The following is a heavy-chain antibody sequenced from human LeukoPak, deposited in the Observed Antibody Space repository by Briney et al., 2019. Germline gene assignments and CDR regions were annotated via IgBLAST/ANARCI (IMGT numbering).Heavy chain of an antibody. J-gene: IGHJ4*02. V-gene: IGHV3-48*02. Sequence: PGGSLRLSCAASGFTFSTYTMNWVRQAPGKGLEWVSYISSSSSTIYYADSVKGRSTISRDNAKNSLYLQMNSLRDEDTAVYYCARRPYYYDSNLFDYWGQGTLVTVSS. CDR3: ARRPYYYDSNLFDY. D-gene: IGHD3-22*01. CDR1: GFTFSTYT. CDR2: ISSSSSTI.